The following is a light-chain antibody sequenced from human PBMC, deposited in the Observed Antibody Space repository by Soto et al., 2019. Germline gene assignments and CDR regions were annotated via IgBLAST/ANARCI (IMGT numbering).Light chain of an antibody. V-gene: IGLV2-14*03. J-gene: IGLJ2*01. Sequence: QSALTQPASVSGSPGQSITISCTGTSSDVGGYNYVSWYQQHPGKVPKLMIYEVFRRPSGISDRFSGSMSGNTASLTISGLQAEDEADYYCCSYTTTSTFVFGGGTKLTVL. CDR1: SSDVGGYNY. CDR2: EVF. CDR3: CSYTTTSTFV.